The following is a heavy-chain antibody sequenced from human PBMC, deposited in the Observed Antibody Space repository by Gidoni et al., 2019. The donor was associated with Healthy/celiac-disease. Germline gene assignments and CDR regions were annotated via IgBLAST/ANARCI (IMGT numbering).Heavy chain of an antibody. Sequence: QVQLVQSGAEVKKPGSSVKVSCKASGCTFSSYAISWVRQAPGQGLEWMGGIIPIFGTANYAKKFQGRVTITADESTSTAYMELSSRRSEDTAVYYCARVEFLYYYGSPLGMDVWGQGTTVTVSS. J-gene: IGHJ6*02. CDR1: GCTFSSYA. D-gene: IGHD3-10*01. CDR3: ARVEFLYYYGSPLGMDV. V-gene: IGHV1-69*01. CDR2: IIPIFGTA.